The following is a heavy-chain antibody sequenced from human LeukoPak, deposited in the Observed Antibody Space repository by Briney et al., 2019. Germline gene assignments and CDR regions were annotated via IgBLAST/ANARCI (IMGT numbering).Heavy chain of an antibody. Sequence: SETLSLTCTVYGGSFSSSGCYWGWIRQPPGKGLNGIGSIYYDGSNYYNPTLKTRVTISVDTSKNPFSLKLSSVTTADTAVYYCARPLAITFGGVIEDDAFDIWGQGTMVIVSS. D-gene: IGHD3-16*02. CDR2: IYYDGSN. CDR1: GGSFSSSGCY. V-gene: IGHV4-39*01. CDR3: ARPLAITFGGVIEDDAFDI. J-gene: IGHJ3*02.